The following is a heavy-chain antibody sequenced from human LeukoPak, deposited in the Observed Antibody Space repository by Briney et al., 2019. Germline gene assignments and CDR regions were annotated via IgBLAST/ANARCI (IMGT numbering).Heavy chain of an antibody. V-gene: IGHV3-23*01. CDR1: GFTFSSYA. D-gene: IGHD3-22*01. CDR3: AKQTRLYYDSSGYSC. Sequence: TGGSLRLSCAASGFTFSSYAMSWVRQAPGKGLEWVSAISGSGGSTYYADSVKGRFTISRDNSKNTLYLQMNSLRAEDTAVYYCAKQTRLYYDSSGYSCWGQGTLVTVSS. CDR2: ISGSGGST. J-gene: IGHJ4*02.